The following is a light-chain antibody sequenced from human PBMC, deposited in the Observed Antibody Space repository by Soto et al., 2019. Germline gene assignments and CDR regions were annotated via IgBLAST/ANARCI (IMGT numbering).Light chain of an antibody. CDR2: DVS. CDR1: QSISGW. CDR3: QQYNSYPWT. J-gene: IGKJ1*01. V-gene: IGKV1-5*01. Sequence: DIQMTQSPSTLSAPVGDRVTITCRASQSISGWLAWYQQKPGKAPKLLIYDVSSLESGVPSRFSGSGSGTEFTLAISSLQPDDFATYYCQQYNSYPWTFGQGTKVDI.